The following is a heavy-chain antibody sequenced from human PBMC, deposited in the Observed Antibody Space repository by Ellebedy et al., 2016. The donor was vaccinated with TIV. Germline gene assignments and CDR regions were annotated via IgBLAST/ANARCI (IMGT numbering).Heavy chain of an antibody. CDR1: GYTFTSYG. CDR2: ISAYNGNT. CDR3: ARVSGSYYKSSSSAYFDY. J-gene: IGHJ4*02. Sequence: AASVKVSCKASGYTFTSYGINWVRQAPGHGLEWMGWISAYNGNTNYAQNLQGRVTMTTDTSTSTAFMDLRSLRSDDTAVYYCARVSGSYYKSSSSAYFDYWGQGTLVTVSS. V-gene: IGHV1-18*01. D-gene: IGHD1-26*01.